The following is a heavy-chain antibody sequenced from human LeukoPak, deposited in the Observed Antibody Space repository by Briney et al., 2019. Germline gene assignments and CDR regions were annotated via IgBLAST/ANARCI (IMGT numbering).Heavy chain of an antibody. J-gene: IGHJ4*02. CDR2: IYHTGST. CDR1: GDSMISTNW. Sequence: SETLSLTCAVSGDSMISTNWWSWVRQPPGKGLELIGEIYHTGSTNYNPSLQSRVTISIDKSKNQFSLRLSSVTAADTAFYYCARRRGFFDFWGQGTLVTVSS. CDR3: ARRRGFFDF. V-gene: IGHV4-4*02.